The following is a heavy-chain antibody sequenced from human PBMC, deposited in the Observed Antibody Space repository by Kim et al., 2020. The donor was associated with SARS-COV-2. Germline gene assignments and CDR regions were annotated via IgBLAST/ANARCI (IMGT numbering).Heavy chain of an antibody. D-gene: IGHD4-4*01. J-gene: IGHJ6*02. CDR3: AKGGPTVAPKYGMDV. V-gene: IGHV3-23*01. Sequence: DSVKGRFTISRDNSKSTLCLQLNTLRAEDTAVYYCAKGGPTVAPKYGMDVWGQGTTVTVSS.